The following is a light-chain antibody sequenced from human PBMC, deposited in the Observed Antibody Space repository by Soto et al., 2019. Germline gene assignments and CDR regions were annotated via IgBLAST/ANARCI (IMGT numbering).Light chain of an antibody. J-gene: IGLJ2*01. V-gene: IGLV2-8*01. CDR3: SSYTSSSTLDVV. CDR2: EVN. CDR1: SSDVGGYKY. Sequence: QSVLTQPPSASGSPGQSVTISCTGTSSDVGGYKYVSWYQQHPGKAPKLMIFEVNKRPSGVPDRFSGSKSGNTASLTVSGLQAEDEADYYCSSYTSSSTLDVVFGGGTKLTVL.